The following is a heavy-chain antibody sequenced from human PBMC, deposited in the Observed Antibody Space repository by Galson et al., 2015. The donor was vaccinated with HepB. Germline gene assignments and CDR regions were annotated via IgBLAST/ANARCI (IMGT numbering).Heavy chain of an antibody. CDR2: ISFDGSHK. CDR3: AKDGAFCSNGVCGMDV. CDR1: GFTFRNYG. D-gene: IGHD2-8*01. Sequence: SLRLSCAASGFTFRNYGMHWVRQAPGKGLEWVAVISFDGSHKYYADSVKGRFSISRDNSKNPLYLQMNSLRAEDTAVYYCAKDGAFCSNGVCGMDVWGKGTTITVSS. J-gene: IGHJ6*04. V-gene: IGHV3-30*18.